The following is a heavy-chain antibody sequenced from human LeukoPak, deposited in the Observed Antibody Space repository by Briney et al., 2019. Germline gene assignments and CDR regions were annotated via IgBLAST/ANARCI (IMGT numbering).Heavy chain of an antibody. CDR2: TNAGNGNT. J-gene: IGHJ6*03. CDR1: GYTFTSYA. V-gene: IGHV1-3*02. D-gene: IGHD1-26*01. Sequence: ASVKVSCKASGYTFTSYAMRWVRQAPGQRLEWMGWTNAGNGNTKYSQEFQGRVTITRDTSASTAYMELSSLRSEDMAVYYCARDGRGYYYYMDVWGKGTTVTVSS. CDR3: ARDGRGYYYYMDV.